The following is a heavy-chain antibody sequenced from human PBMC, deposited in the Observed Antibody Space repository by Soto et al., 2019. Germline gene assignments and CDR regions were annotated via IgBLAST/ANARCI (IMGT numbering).Heavy chain of an antibody. Sequence: QVQLVQSGAEVKKPGSSVKVSCKASGGTFNRYAISWVRQAPGQGLEWMGGIIPIFGIGNDAQRFQGRVTISADESRGTTYMELRNRRTEATGVYYYVRAAITVFGVVSIPQNYYSEMGVGGQGTTVT. CDR3: VRAAITVFGVVSIPQNYYSEMGV. CDR1: GGTFNRYA. V-gene: IGHV1-69*01. D-gene: IGHD3-3*01. CDR2: IIPIFGIG. J-gene: IGHJ6*02.